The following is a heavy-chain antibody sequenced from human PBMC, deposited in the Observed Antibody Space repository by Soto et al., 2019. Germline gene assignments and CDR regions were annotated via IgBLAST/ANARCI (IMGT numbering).Heavy chain of an antibody. CDR1: GGTFSSYA. D-gene: IGHD2-2*01. Sequence: GASVKVSCKSSGGTFSSYAISWVRQAPGQGLEWMGGIIPIFGTANYAQKFQGRVTITADESTSTACMELSSLRSEDTAVYYCASAGGTVVVPAATSYYYYGMDVWGQGTTVTVSS. J-gene: IGHJ6*02. CDR3: ASAGGTVVVPAATSYYYYGMDV. CDR2: IIPIFGTA. V-gene: IGHV1-69*13.